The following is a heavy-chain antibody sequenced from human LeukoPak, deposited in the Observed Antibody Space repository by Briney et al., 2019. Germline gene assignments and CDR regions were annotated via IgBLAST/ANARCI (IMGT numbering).Heavy chain of an antibody. CDR3: ARADLLWFGEEGVTYHSGYQEDY. Sequence: ASVKVSCKASGYTFTSYGMSWVRQAPGQGLEWVGWISAYNGNTNYAQKLQGRVIMTTDTSTSTAYMELRSMRSDDTAVYYCARADLLWFGEEGVTYHSGYQEDYWGQGTLVTVSS. V-gene: IGHV1-18*01. D-gene: IGHD3-10*01. CDR2: ISAYNGNT. J-gene: IGHJ4*02. CDR1: GYTFTSYG.